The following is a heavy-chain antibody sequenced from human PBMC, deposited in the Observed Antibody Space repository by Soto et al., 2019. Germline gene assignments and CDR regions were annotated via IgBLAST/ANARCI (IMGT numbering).Heavy chain of an antibody. V-gene: IGHV4-34*01. Sequence: SETLSLTCAVYGGSFSGYYWSWIRQPPGKGLEWIGEINHSGSTNYNPSLKSRVTISVDTSKNQFSPKLSSVTAADTAVYYCARIAVLRYFDWHANIDYWGPGILVTLFS. CDR1: GGSFSGYY. J-gene: IGHJ4*02. D-gene: IGHD3-9*01. CDR3: ARIAVLRYFDWHANIDY. CDR2: INHSGST.